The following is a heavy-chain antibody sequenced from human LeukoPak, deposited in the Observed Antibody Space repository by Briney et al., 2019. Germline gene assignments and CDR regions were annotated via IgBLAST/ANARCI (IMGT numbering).Heavy chain of an antibody. CDR1: GYTFTGYY. CDR2: ISPGGGT. V-gene: IGHV1-2*02. Sequence: ASVKVSCKASGYTFTGYYMHWVRQAPGQGLEWMGWISPGGGTDYAQKFQGRVTMTRDTSITTAYMELDSLRSDDTAVYYCARDHYYTSGSPSFDYWGQGTLVTVSS. J-gene: IGHJ4*02. CDR3: ARDHYYTSGSPSFDY. D-gene: IGHD3-10*01.